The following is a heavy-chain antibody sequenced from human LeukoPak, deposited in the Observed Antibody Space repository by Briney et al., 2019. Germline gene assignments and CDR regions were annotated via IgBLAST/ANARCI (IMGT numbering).Heavy chain of an antibody. V-gene: IGHV1-46*01. CDR1: GYTFTSYY. CDR3: ARDRNQGYSSSWYLFDP. J-gene: IGHJ5*02. CDR2: INPSGGST. Sequence: ASVKVSCKASGYTFTSYYMHWVGQAPGQGLEWMGIINPSGGSTSYAQKFQGRVTMTRDTSTSTVYMELSSLRSEDTAVYYCARDRNQGYSSSWYLFDPWGQGTLVTVSS. D-gene: IGHD6-13*01.